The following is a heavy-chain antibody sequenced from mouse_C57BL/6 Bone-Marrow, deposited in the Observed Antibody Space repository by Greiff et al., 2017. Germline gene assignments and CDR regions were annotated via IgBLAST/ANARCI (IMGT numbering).Heavy chain of an antibody. Sequence: EVQLKESGPGLVKPSQSLSITCSVTGYSITGGYYWRWMRRFPGNKLEWMGYIRGDGSNNYNPSLKNQISITRDTSTNPFFLKLNSVTTEDTATSYCARIMTTGHFDVWGTGTTVTVSS. D-gene: IGHD1-1*01. J-gene: IGHJ1*03. CDR1: GYSITGGYY. V-gene: IGHV3-6*01. CDR2: IRGDGSN. CDR3: ARIMTTGHFDV.